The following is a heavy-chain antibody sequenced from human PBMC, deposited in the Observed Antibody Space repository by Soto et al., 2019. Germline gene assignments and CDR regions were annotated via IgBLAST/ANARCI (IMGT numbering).Heavy chain of an antibody. D-gene: IGHD1-20*01. CDR1: RFTFRSFA. CDR3: AEDNWNGGSAGTDA. CDR2: ISGSGACT. J-gene: IGHJ6*04. Sequence: GGSLRLSCAASRFTFRSFAMTWVRQAPGKGLEWVSAISGSGACTYYADSVRGRFTISRDNSKNTLYLQMNSLRAEDTAVYYCAEDNWNGGSAGTDAGGTGTTVDASS. V-gene: IGHV3-23*01.